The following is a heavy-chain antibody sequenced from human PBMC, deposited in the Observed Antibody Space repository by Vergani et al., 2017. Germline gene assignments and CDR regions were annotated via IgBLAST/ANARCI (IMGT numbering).Heavy chain of an antibody. CDR1: GFTFNHYA. CDR3: SKANPRNSGYDYLYYYHAMDV. Sequence: EVQLLESGGDLVQPGGSLRLSCAASGFTFNHYAMNWVRQAPGKGLEWVSGIGVSGGSTYYAGSVKGRFTISRDSSKNTLYLQMNRLSAGDTAVYYWSKANPRNSGYDYLYYYHAMDVWGQGTTVTVSS. CDR2: IGVSGGST. D-gene: IGHD5-12*01. J-gene: IGHJ6*02. V-gene: IGHV3-23*01.